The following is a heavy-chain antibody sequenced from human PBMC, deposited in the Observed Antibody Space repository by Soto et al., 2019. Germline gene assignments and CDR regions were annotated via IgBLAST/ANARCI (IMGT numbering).Heavy chain of an antibody. D-gene: IGHD4-17*01. Sequence: GGSLRLPCAASGFTFSSYAMSWVRQAPGKGLEWVSAISGSGGSTYYADSVEGRFTISRDNSKNTLYLQMNSLRAEDTAVYYCAKDNDLSTVTKGDYWGQGTLVTVSS. CDR3: AKDNDLSTVTKGDY. CDR2: ISGSGGST. V-gene: IGHV3-23*01. J-gene: IGHJ4*02. CDR1: GFTFSSYA.